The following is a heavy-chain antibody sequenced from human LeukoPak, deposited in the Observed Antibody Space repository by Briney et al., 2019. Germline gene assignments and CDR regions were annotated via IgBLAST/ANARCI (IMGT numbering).Heavy chain of an antibody. CDR2: ISSSSSYI. D-gene: IGHD2-2*01. Sequence: GGSLRLSCAASGFTFSSYSMNWVRQAPGKGLEWVSSISSSSSYIYYADSVKGRFTISRDNAKNSLYLQMNSLRAEDTAVYYCARDAPGEPIVVVPAAMAHWGQGTLGTGSS. CDR3: ARDAPGEPIVVVPAAMAH. V-gene: IGHV3-21*01. J-gene: IGHJ4*02. CDR1: GFTFSSYS.